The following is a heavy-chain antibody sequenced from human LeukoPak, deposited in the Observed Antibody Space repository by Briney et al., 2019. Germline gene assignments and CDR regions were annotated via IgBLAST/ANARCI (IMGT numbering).Heavy chain of an antibody. Sequence: QPGGSLRLSCAASGFTFSSYEMSWVRQAPGKGLEWVSYISSIGSAIYYADSVKGRFTISRDNAKNSLYLQMNSLRAEDTAVYYCARGISGYDFYYFYFMDVWGKGTTVTVSS. D-gene: IGHD5-12*01. CDR2: ISSIGSAI. J-gene: IGHJ6*03. CDR1: GFTFSSYE. CDR3: ARGISGYDFYYFYFMDV. V-gene: IGHV3-48*03.